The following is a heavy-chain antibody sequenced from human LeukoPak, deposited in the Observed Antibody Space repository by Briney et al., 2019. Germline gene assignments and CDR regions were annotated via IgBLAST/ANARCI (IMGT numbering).Heavy chain of an antibody. V-gene: IGHV4-61*05. CDR3: ARVVGATGWFDP. CDR2: IYYSGST. Sequence: SETLSLTCTVSGGSISSSYYYWGWIRQPPGKGLEWIGYIYYSGSTNYNPSLKSRVTISVDTSKNQFSLKLSSVTAADTAVYYCARVVGATGWFDPWGQGTLVTVSS. J-gene: IGHJ5*02. D-gene: IGHD1-26*01. CDR1: GGSISSSYYY.